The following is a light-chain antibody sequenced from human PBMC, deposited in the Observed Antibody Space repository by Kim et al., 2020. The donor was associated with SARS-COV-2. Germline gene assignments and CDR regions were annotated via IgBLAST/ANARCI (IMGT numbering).Light chain of an antibody. J-gene: IGLJ2*01. CDR3: NSRDSRGNHIGV. Sequence: GQKVSITCKGESSRSDNARRYQQKAGQAPVLVMYGKNNRHSESHDRFSRSRSGNTASLTFTAAQGEEEADYYCNSRDSRGNHIGVFGGGTQLTVL. CDR2: GKN. V-gene: IGLV3-19*01. CDR1: SSRSDN.